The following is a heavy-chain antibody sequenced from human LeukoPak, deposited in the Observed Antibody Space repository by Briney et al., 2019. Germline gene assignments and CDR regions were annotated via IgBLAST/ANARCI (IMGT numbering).Heavy chain of an antibody. J-gene: IGHJ4*02. CDR3: AKVRPDYDSSGYYSPPFDF. CDR1: GFTFSSYA. Sequence: GGSLRLSCAASGFTFSSYAMHWVRQAPGKGLEWVAVISYDGSNKYYADSVKGRFTISRDNSKNTLYLQMNSLRAEDTAVYSCAKVRPDYDSSGYYSPPFDFWGQGTLVTVSS. D-gene: IGHD3-22*01. CDR2: ISYDGSNK. V-gene: IGHV3-30*04.